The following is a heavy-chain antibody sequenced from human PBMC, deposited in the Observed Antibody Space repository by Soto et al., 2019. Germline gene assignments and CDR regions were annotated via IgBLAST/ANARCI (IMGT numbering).Heavy chain of an antibody. V-gene: IGHV4-4*02. J-gene: IGHJ5*02. CDR2: IYHSGST. Sequence: SETLSLTCAVSSGSISSSNWWSWVRQPPGKGLEWIGEIYHSGSTNYNPSLKSRVTISVDKSKNQFSLKLSSVTAADTAVYYCARVGGSSWSTSRHHWFDPWGQGTLVTVSS. D-gene: IGHD6-13*01. CDR3: ARVGGSSWSTSRHHWFDP. CDR1: SGSISSSNW.